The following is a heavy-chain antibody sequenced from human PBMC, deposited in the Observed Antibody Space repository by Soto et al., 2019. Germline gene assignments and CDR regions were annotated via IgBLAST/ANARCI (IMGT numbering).Heavy chain of an antibody. CDR3: ANLYYYDSSGPRGAFDI. CDR1: GLTFSSYE. CDR2: ISSSGSTI. D-gene: IGHD3-22*01. J-gene: IGHJ3*02. Sequence: GSLRLSCAASGLTFSSYEMNWVRQAPGKGLEWVSYISSSGSTIYYADSVKGRFTISRDNAKNSLYLQMNSLRAEDTAVYYCANLYYYDSSGPRGAFDIWGQGTMVTVSS. V-gene: IGHV3-48*03.